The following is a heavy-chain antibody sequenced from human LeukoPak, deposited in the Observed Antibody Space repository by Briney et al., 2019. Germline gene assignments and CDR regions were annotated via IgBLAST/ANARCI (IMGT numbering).Heavy chain of an antibody. CDR3: ASSTNYDFWSGYYGFDY. D-gene: IGHD3-3*01. J-gene: IGHJ4*02. CDR1: GGSISSSSYY. V-gene: IGHV4-39*01. Sequence: SETLSLTCTVSGGSISSSSYYWGWIRQPPGKGLEWIGTIYYSGSTYYNPSLKSRVTISVDTSKNQFSLKLSSVTAADTAVYYCASSTNYDFWSGYYGFDYWGQRTLVTVSS. CDR2: IYYSGST.